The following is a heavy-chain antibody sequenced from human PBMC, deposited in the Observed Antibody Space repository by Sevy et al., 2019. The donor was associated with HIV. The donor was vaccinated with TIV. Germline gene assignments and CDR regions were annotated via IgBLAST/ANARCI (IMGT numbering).Heavy chain of an antibody. D-gene: IGHD1-20*01. CDR2: IKQDGSEK. J-gene: IGHJ4*02. CDR3: AREWAEGITGNDY. CDR1: GFTFSSYW. Sequence: GGSLRLSCAASGFTFSSYWMSWVRQAPGKGLEWVANIKQDGSEKYYVDSVKGRFTISRDNAKNSLYLQMNSLRAEDTAVYYCAREWAEGITGNDYWGQGTLVTVSS. V-gene: IGHV3-7*01.